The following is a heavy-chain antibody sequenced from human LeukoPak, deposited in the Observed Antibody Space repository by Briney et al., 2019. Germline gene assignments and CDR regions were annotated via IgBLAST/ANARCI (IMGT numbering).Heavy chain of an antibody. J-gene: IGHJ4*02. V-gene: IGHV1-2*02. CDR1: GYTFTGYY. CDR3: ARDPPLYDILTGSQAPFDY. CDR2: INPNSGGT. Sequence: GASVKVSCKASGYTFTGYYMHWVRQAPGQGLEWMGWINPNSGGTNYAQKFQGRVTMTRDTSISTAYMELSRLRSDDTAVYYCARDPPLYDILTGSQAPFDYWGQGTLVTVSS. D-gene: IGHD3-9*01.